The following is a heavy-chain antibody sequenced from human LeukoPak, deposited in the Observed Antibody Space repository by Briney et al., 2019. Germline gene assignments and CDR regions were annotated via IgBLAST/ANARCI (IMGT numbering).Heavy chain of an antibody. V-gene: IGHV5-10-1*01. J-gene: IGHJ6*02. CDR2: IDPSDSYT. D-gene: IGHD4-11*01. CDR3: ARHRMWRLHSYYGMDV. CDR1: GYSFTSYW. Sequence: GESLKISCKGSGYSFTSYWISWVRQMPGKGLEWMGRIDPSDSYTNYSLSFQGHVTISADKSISTAYLQWSSLKASDTAMYYCARHRMWRLHSYYGMDVWGQGTTVTVSS.